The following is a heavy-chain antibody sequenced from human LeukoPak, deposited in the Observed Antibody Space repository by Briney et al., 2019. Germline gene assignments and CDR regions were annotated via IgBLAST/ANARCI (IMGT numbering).Heavy chain of an antibody. CDR3: AKEGKSSSSYYYYYMDV. CDR1: GFTFSDYL. D-gene: IGHD6-6*01. V-gene: IGHV3-7*03. Sequence: PGGSLRLSCASSGFTFSDYLMSWVRQAPGKGLEWVANIKQDGSEKYYADSVKGRFTISRDNAKNSLYLQMNSLRAEDTALYYCAKEGKSSSSYYYYYMDVWGKGTTVTVSS. J-gene: IGHJ6*03. CDR2: IKQDGSEK.